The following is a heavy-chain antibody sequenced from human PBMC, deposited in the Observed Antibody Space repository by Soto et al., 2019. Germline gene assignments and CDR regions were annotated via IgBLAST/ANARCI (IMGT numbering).Heavy chain of an antibody. CDR1: GGSFSGYY. J-gene: IGHJ5*02. Sequence: SETLSLTCAVYGGSFSGYYWTWIRQPPGKGLEWVGGIFYTGTTYYSPSLKDRVTISADTSKNSFSLNLTSVTAADTAVYFCARLVVVAPVANAWGQGTLVTVSS. D-gene: IGHD2-2*01. CDR3: ARLVVVAPVANA. CDR2: IFYTGTT. V-gene: IGHV4-34*12.